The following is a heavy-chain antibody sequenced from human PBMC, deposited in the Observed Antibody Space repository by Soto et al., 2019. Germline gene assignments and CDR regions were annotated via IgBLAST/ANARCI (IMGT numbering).Heavy chain of an antibody. D-gene: IGHD6-13*01. CDR2: IIPNNGNT. J-gene: IGHJ6*02. CDR1: GYTFTSYG. CDR3: ARDGRYSSSWYPAQWYYYGMDV. Sequence: GASVKVSCKASGYTFTSYGISWVRQAPGQGLEWMGWIIPNNGNTNYAQKLQGRVTMTADESTSTAYMELSSLRSEDTAVYYCARDGRYSSSWYPAQWYYYGMDVWGQGTTVTVSS. V-gene: IGHV1-18*01.